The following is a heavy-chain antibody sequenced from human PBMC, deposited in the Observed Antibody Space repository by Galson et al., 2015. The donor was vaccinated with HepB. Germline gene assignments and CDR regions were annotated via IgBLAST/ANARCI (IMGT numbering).Heavy chain of an antibody. CDR2: IKQDGIEK. CDR1: EFSLSYYW. J-gene: IGHJ4*02. CDR3: WARGKIDY. V-gene: IGHV3-7*01. D-gene: IGHD6-6*01. Sequence: SLRLSCAASEFSLSYYWMIWVRQAPGKGLEWVANIKQDGIEKYYVDSVKGRFTISRDNAESSLWLQMNSLRAEDTAVYYCWARGKIDYWGQGILVTVSS.